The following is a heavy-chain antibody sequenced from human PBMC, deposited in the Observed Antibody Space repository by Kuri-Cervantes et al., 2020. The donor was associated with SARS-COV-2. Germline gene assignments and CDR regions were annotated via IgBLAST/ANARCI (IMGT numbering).Heavy chain of an antibody. Sequence: GGSLRLSCAASGFTSSSYWMSWVRQAPGKGLEWVANIKQDGSEKYYVDSVKGRFTISRDNAKNSLYLQMNSLRAEDTAVYYCARDPGIRALYGMDVWGQGTTVTVSS. J-gene: IGHJ6*02. CDR1: GFTSSSYW. V-gene: IGHV3-7*05. D-gene: IGHD3-10*01. CDR2: IKQDGSEK. CDR3: ARDPGIRALYGMDV.